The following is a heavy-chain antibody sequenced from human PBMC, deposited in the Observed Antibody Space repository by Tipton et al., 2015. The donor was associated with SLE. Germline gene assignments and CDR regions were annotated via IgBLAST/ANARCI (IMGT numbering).Heavy chain of an antibody. CDR1: GGSFSGYN. CDR3: ALKRGWFGELLHY. D-gene: IGHD3-10*01. J-gene: IGHJ4*02. V-gene: IGHV4-34*01. CDR2: INHTGST. Sequence: TLSLTCAVYGGSFSGYNWSWIRQPPGKGLQWNGEINHTGSTNYNPSLKSRVTISVDTSKNQFSLKLSSVTAADTAVYYCALKRGWFGELLHYWGPGTLVTVSS.